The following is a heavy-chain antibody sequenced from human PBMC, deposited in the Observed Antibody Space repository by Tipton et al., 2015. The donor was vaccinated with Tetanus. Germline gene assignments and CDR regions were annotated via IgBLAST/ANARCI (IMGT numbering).Heavy chain of an antibody. D-gene: IGHD6-19*01. CDR1: GYTFTSNW. Sequence: QSGAEVKKPGESLKISCTTSGYTFTSNWIGWVRQMPGKGLEWMGIIYPGDSDIRYSPSFEGHVTVSGDKSINTAYLQWSSLKASDTGMYYCVRHSNGWFKRPEFDDWGQGAQVTVSS. J-gene: IGHJ5*02. CDR2: IYPGDSDI. V-gene: IGHV5-51*01. CDR3: VRHSNGWFKRPEFDD.